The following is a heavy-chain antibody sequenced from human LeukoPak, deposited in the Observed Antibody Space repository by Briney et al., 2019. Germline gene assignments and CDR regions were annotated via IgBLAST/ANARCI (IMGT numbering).Heavy chain of an antibody. Sequence: SETLSLTCTVSGGSISSSSYYWGWIRQPPGKGLEWIGSIYYSGSTYYNPSLKSRVTISVETSKNQFSLKLSSVTAADTAVYYCARDLRDTTYYDILTNWFDPWGQGTLVTVSS. CDR2: IYYSGST. J-gene: IGHJ5*02. V-gene: IGHV4-39*07. CDR1: GGSISSSSYY. D-gene: IGHD3-9*01. CDR3: ARDLRDTTYYDILTNWFDP.